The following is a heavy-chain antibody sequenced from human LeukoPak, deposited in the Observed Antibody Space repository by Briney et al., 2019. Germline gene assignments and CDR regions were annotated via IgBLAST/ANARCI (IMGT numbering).Heavy chain of an antibody. J-gene: IGHJ3*01. V-gene: IGHV4-31*03. CDR3: GRHANGDSSAAFDL. CDR2: IYYSGST. CDR1: GVSISSGGYY. D-gene: IGHD2-8*01. Sequence: SETLSLTCTVSGVSISSGGYYWSWIRQHPGKGLEWIGYIYYSGSTYYNPSLKSRVTISVDTSKNQFSLKLSSVTAADTAVYYCGRHANGDSSAAFDLWGQGTMVFVSS.